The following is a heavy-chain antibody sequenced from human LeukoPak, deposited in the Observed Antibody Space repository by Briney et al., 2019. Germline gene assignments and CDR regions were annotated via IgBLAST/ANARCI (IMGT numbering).Heavy chain of an antibody. CDR2: IKSKTDGGTT. D-gene: IGHD1/OR15-1a*01. CDR3: TTVTLTTIGWNN. J-gene: IGHJ4*02. CDR1: GFAFSHVW. Sequence: GSLGLSCAASGFAFSHVWMSWVRQAPGKGLEWVGRIKSKTDGGTTDYAGFVKGRFTISRDDSKNTLYLQMNSLNIEDTAVYYCTTVTLTTIGWNNWGQGTLVTVSS. V-gene: IGHV3-15*01.